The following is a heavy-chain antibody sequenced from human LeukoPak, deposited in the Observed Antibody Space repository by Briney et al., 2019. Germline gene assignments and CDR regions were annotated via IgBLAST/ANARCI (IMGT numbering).Heavy chain of an antibody. CDR3: ARLYCSGGSCNYWYFDL. CDR2: IYYSGST. V-gene: IGHV4-59*08. J-gene: IGHJ2*01. Sequence: SETLSLTCTVSGGSISSYYWSWIRQPPGKGLEWIGYIYYSGSTNYNPSLKSRVTISVDTSKNQFSLKLSSVTAADTAVYYCARLYCSGGSCNYWYFDLWGRGTLVTVSS. CDR1: GGSISSYY. D-gene: IGHD2-15*01.